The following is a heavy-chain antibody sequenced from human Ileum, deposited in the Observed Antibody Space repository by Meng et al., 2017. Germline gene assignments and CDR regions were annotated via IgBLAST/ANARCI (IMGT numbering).Heavy chain of an antibody. CDR1: GESFRRYY. D-gene: IGHD4-17*01. V-gene: IGHV4-34*01. Sequence: QVQLQQWGAGLVKPSQHLSLAYAIYGESFRRYYWTWTRHPPRKGPVWLGETNHSVSPHHHPSLKSRLTIPAGKAKIQFSLESSPVTAADTAVYYCARVRYGDSRRGGYSQHWPQGTLVTVSS. CDR3: ARVRYGDSRRGGYSQH. CDR2: TNHSVSP. J-gene: IGHJ1*01.